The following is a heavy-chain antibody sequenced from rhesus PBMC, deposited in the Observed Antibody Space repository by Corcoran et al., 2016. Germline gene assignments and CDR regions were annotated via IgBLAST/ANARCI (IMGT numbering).Heavy chain of an antibody. J-gene: IGHJ3*01. CDR3: ARDPMRWDAFDF. V-gene: IGHV4-65*01. Sequence: QVQLQESGPGLVKPSETLSLPCAVSGGSISSSNWWSWIRQPPGKGLEWIGYISGSSGSTYYNPSLKSRVTISTDTSKNQFSLKLSSVTAADTAVYYCARDPMRWDAFDFWGQGLRVTVSS. CDR1: GGSISSSNW. CDR2: ISGSSGST. D-gene: IGHD2-39*02.